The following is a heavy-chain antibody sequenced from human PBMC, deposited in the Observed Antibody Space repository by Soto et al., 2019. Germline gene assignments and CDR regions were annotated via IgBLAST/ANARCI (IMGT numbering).Heavy chain of an antibody. V-gene: IGHV1-18*04. CDR2: ISAYNGNT. Sequence: QVQLVQSGAEVKKPGASVKVSCKASGYTFTSYGISWVRQAPGQGLDWMGWISAYNGNTKYAQDLQGRVTMTTDTSTGTAYMEVRSLRSDDTAMYYCARFSGGSYNTYYFYYGMDVWGQGTTVTVSS. D-gene: IGHD2-15*01. J-gene: IGHJ6*02. CDR3: ARFSGGSYNTYYFYYGMDV. CDR1: GYTFTSYG.